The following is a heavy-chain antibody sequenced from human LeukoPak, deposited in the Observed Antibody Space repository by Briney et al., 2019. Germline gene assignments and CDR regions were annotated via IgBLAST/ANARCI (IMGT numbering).Heavy chain of an antibody. CDR3: ARDAGYSYGDYYYYYMDV. Sequence: GGSLRLSCAASGFTFSSYWMSWVRQAPGKGLEWVANIKQDGSEKYYVDSVKGRFTISRDNAKNSLYLQMNSLRAEDTAVYYCARDAGYSYGDYYYYYMDVWGKGTTVTVSS. CDR1: GFTFSSYW. J-gene: IGHJ6*03. CDR2: IKQDGSEK. D-gene: IGHD5-18*01. V-gene: IGHV3-7*01.